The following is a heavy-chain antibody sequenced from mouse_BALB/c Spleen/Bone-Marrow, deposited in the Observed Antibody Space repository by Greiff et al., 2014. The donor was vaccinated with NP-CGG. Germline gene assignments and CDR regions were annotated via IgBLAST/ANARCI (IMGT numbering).Heavy chain of an antibody. Sequence: VQLQQSGAELVKPGASVKLSCTASGFNIKDTYMHWVKQRPEQGLEWIGRIDPASDYTQFDSKFQGKATITADTSSNTAYLQLSSLTSEDTAVYYFLPLPGTFDYWGPGPTLTVSS. D-gene: IGHD4-1*01. CDR3: LPLPGTFDY. J-gene: IGHJ2*01. CDR2: IDPASDYT. CDR1: GFNIKDTY. V-gene: IGHV14-3*02.